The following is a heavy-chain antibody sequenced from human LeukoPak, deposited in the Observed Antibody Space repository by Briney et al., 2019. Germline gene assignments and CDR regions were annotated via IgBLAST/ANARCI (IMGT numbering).Heavy chain of an antibody. D-gene: IGHD3-10*01. CDR1: GFTFSSYW. CDR2: IKQDGSEK. V-gene: IGHV3-7*01. Sequence: PGGSLRLSCAASGFTFSSYWMSWVRQAPGKGLEWVANIKQDGSEKYYVDSVKGRFTISRDNAKNSLYLQMNSLRAEDTAVYYCAKDRRITMVRGVKWFDPWGQGTLVTVSS. J-gene: IGHJ5*02. CDR3: AKDRRITMVRGVKWFDP.